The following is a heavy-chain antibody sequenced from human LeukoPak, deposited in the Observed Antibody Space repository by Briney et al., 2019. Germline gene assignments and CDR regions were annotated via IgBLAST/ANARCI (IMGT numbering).Heavy chain of an antibody. Sequence: SETLSLTCAVSGGSISSNSYYWGWIRQPPGKGLEWIGSIYYGGSTYYNPSLKSRVTISVDTSKNQFSLKLSSVTAADTAVYYCARTRYYYNSRSYGAPYYFDYWGQGTLVTVSS. J-gene: IGHJ4*02. CDR2: IYYGGST. D-gene: IGHD3-10*01. CDR1: GGSISSNSYY. V-gene: IGHV4-39*01. CDR3: ARTRYYYNSRSYGAPYYFDY.